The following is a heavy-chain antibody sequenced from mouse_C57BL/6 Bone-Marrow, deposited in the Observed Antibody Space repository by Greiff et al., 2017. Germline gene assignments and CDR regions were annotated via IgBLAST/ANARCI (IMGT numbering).Heavy chain of an antibody. V-gene: IGHV1-69*01. J-gene: IGHJ2*01. CDR3: ALYPYYFDY. CDR2: IDPSDSYT. Sequence: QVQLQQPGAELVMPGASVKLSCKASGYTFTSYWMHWVKQRPGQGLEWIGEIDPSDSYTNYNQKFKGKSTFPVDKSSRTAYMQLSSLTSEDSAVYYCALYPYYFDYWGQGTTRTVSS. D-gene: IGHD2-1*01. CDR1: GYTFTSYW.